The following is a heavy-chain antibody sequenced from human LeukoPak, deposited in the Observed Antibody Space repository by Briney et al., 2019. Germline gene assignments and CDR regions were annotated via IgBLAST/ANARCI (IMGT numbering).Heavy chain of an antibody. CDR2: MNPNSGDT. J-gene: IGHJ5*02. V-gene: IGHV1-8*01. CDR1: GYAFTNHD. CDR3: VIGQPETSTT. D-gene: IGHD5/OR15-5a*01. Sequence: ASVKVSCKASGYAFTNHDINWVRQASGQGLEWMGWMNPNSGDTGYAQKFQGRVTMTRDTSISTAYMELSSLTSEDTGVYYCVIGQPETSTTWGQGSLVTVSS.